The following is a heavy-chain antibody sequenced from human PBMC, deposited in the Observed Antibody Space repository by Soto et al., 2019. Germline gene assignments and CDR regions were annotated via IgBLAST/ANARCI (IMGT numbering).Heavy chain of an antibody. J-gene: IGHJ5*02. CDR3: SRRAPEGFDP. CDR2: IDRSGRT. Sequence: SETLSLTCAVYGGSFSDDASSSDWYWNWIRQSPGKGLEWIGEIDRSGRTKYNPSLKSRVSISVDTSKNHFSLKLGSVTAADTALYYCSRRAPEGFDPWGQGTLVTVSS. CDR1: GGSFSDDASSSDWY. V-gene: IGHV4-34*01.